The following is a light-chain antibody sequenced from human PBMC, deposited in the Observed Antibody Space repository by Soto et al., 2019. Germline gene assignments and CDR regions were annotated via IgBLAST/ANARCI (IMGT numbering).Light chain of an antibody. Sequence: QSVLTQPASVSGSPGQSITISCTGTSSDVGGYDYVSWHQQHPGKAPKLMIYDVSNRLSGISNRFSGSKSGNTASLTISGLQAEDEADYYCSSYTSSSTRVFGGGTKLTVL. J-gene: IGLJ2*01. CDR1: SSDVGGYDY. CDR2: DVS. V-gene: IGLV2-14*01. CDR3: SSYTSSSTRV.